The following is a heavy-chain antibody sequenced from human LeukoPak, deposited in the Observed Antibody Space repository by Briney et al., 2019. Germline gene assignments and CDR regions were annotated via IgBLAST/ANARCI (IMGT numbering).Heavy chain of an antibody. Sequence: GGSLRLSCAASGFTFKRYAMTWVRQAPGKGLDWVSDISGTGGSANYADSVRGRFTISRDNSKNTLFLQMNSLRAEDTAVYYCAKGGLGDGNIDFDYWGHGTLVTVSS. CDR2: ISGTGGSA. CDR1: GFTFKRYA. J-gene: IGHJ4*01. D-gene: IGHD5-24*01. CDR3: AKGGLGDGNIDFDY. V-gene: IGHV3-23*01.